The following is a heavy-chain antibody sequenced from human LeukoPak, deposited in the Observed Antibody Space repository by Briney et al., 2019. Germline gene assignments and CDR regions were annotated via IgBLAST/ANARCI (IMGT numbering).Heavy chain of an antibody. Sequence: SETLSLTCAVYGGSFSGYYWSWIRQPPGKGLEWIGEINHSGSTNYNPSLKSRVTISVDTSKNQFSLKLSSVTAADTAVYYCARDLRFSSFDPWGQGTLVTVSS. J-gene: IGHJ5*02. CDR1: GGSFSGYY. CDR3: ARDLRFSSFDP. V-gene: IGHV4-34*01. CDR2: INHSGST. D-gene: IGHD3-3*01.